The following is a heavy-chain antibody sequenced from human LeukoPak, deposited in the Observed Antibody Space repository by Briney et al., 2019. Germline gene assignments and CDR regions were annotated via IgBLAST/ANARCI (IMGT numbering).Heavy chain of an antibody. D-gene: IGHD5-24*01. Sequence: SETLSLTCTVSGGSISGFYWGWIRHPPGKGLEWIGYIHYSGTTNYNPSLKSQVTISVDTSKNQSSLKLNSVTAADTAVFYCARGQISGPTNFAYWGQGTLVTVSS. CDR1: GGSISGFY. J-gene: IGHJ4*02. CDR2: IHYSGTT. CDR3: ARGQISGPTNFAY. V-gene: IGHV4-59*01.